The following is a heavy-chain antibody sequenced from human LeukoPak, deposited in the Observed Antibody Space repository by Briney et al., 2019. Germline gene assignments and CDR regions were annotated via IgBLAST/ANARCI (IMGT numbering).Heavy chain of an antibody. D-gene: IGHD3-22*01. CDR2: FDREDGET. CDR1: GYTLSELS. V-gene: IGHV1-24*01. Sequence: ASLKVSCKVSGYTLSELSMHWVRQAPGKGLEWMGGFDREDGETIYAQKFQGRVTMTEDTSIDTAYMELSSLRSEDTAVYYCATPGAGDYYDNSGPVAWGRGTLVTVSS. J-gene: IGHJ5*02. CDR3: ATPGAGDYYDNSGPVA.